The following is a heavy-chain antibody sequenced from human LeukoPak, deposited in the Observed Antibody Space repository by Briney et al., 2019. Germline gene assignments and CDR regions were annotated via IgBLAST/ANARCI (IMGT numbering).Heavy chain of an antibody. V-gene: IGHV4-59*01. D-gene: IGHD3-3*01. CDR2: IYYSGST. Sequence: PSETLSLTCTVSGGSISSYYWSWIRQPPGKGLEWIGYIYYSGSTNYNPSLKSRVTISVDTSKNQFSLKLSSVTAADTAVYYCARDLVTISGGGYYYYMDVWGKGTTVTVSS. CDR3: ARDLVTISGGGYYYYMDV. J-gene: IGHJ6*03. CDR1: GGSISSYY.